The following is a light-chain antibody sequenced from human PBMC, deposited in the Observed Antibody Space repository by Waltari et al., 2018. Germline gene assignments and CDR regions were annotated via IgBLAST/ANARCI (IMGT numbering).Light chain of an antibody. CDR2: KAS. J-gene: IGKJ1*01. CDR1: RSISRW. V-gene: IGKV1-5*03. Sequence: DIQMTQSPSTLSAFVGDRVTITCRASRSISRWLAWYQQKPGKAPKLLIYKASSLETGVPARCSGRGSGTDFTLTISRLQPDDFATYYCQHYDGYPWTFGQGTKVEIK. CDR3: QHYDGYPWT.